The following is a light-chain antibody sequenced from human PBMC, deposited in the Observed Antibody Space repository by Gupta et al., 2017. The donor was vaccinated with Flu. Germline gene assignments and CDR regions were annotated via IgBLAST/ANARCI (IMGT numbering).Light chain of an antibody. J-gene: IGLJ3*02. Sequence: QSVSTQPLPASGTPGQRGTITCAGSSSNIGSNIVNWYQQLPGTAPKLLIYNNYQRPSGVPDRFSGSKSGTSTSLAISGLQSGDEADYYCAAWDDSLNGVVFGGGTKLTVL. CDR2: NNY. CDR1: SSNIGSNI. V-gene: IGLV1-44*01. CDR3: AAWDDSLNGVV.